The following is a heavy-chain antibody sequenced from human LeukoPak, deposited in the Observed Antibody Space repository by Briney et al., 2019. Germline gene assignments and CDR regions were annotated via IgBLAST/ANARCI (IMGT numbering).Heavy chain of an antibody. CDR1: GYTFTSYD. J-gene: IGHJ6*02. CDR3: ARGCLGFLGMDA. Sequence: ASVKVSCKASGYTFTSYDINWVRQATGQGLEWMGWMNPNSGNTGYAQKFQGRVTMTRKTPISTAYMELSSLRSEDTGGYYCARGCLGFLGMDARGQGTTVTVSS. D-gene: IGHD2/OR15-2a*01. CDR2: MNPNSGNT. V-gene: IGHV1-8*01.